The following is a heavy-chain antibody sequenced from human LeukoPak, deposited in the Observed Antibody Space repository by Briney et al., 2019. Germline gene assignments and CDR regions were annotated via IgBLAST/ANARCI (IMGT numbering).Heavy chain of an antibody. CDR1: GCTFSTYA. CDR2: FGGSGGTI. D-gene: IGHD2-21*02. CDR3: AKSDCGGDCHLLDY. V-gene: IGHV3-23*01. J-gene: IGHJ4*02. Sequence: GGSLRLSCAASGCTFSTYAMSWVRQAPGKGLEWVSHFGGSGGTIYYADSVKGRFTISRDNSMNTPYLQMNSLRAEDTALYYCAKSDCGGDCHLLDYWGQGTLVTVSS.